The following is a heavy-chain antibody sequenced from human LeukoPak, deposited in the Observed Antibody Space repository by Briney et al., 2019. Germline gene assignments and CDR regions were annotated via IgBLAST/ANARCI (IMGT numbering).Heavy chain of an antibody. Sequence: PGGSLRLSCAAPGFTFSSYSMNWVRRAPGKGLEWVSYISSSSSTIYYADSVKGRFTISRDNAKNSLYLQMNSLRAEDTAVYYCARDGLDCSGGSCYSTGYYYGMDVWGQGTTVTVSS. CDR2: ISSSSSTI. J-gene: IGHJ6*02. CDR1: GFTFSSYS. V-gene: IGHV3-48*01. CDR3: ARDGLDCSGGSCYSTGYYYGMDV. D-gene: IGHD2-15*01.